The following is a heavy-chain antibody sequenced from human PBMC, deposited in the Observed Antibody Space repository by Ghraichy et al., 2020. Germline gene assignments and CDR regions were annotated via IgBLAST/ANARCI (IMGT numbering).Heavy chain of an antibody. CDR3: ARHQLLGSSVND. J-gene: IGHJ4*02. Sequence: GSLRLSCSVSGDSISAASYNWGWARQPPGKGLEWIGSIGHSGSTYYSPSLKSRVTISADPSKNQFSLRLTSVTAADTAVYYCARHQLLGSSVNDWGQGILVTVSS. CDR2: IGHSGST. CDR1: GDSISAASYN. D-gene: IGHD6-25*01. V-gene: IGHV4-39*01.